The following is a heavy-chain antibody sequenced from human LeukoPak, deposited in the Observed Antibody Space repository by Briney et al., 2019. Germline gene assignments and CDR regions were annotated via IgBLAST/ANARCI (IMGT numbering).Heavy chain of an antibody. V-gene: IGHV4-39*07. CDR3: ARDRGQIDY. Sequence: SETLSLTCTVSGGSISSSSYYWGWIRQPPGKGLEWIGSIYYSGSTYYNPSLKSRVTISVDTSKNQFSLKLSSVTAADTAVYYCARDRGQIDYWGQGTLVTVSS. CDR1: GGSISSSSYY. CDR2: IYYSGST. J-gene: IGHJ4*02.